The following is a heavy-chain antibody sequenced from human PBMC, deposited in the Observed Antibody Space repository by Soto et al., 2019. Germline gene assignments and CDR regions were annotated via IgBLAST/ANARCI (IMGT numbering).Heavy chain of an antibody. J-gene: IGHJ4*02. CDR3: AKGGHQSYFDY. CDR1: GLTFRNYA. D-gene: IGHD2-2*01. Sequence: EVQLLESGGALVQPGGSLRLSCVASGLTFRNYAMTWVRQAPGKGPEWVSTVSGHGGETFYADSVKGRFTISRDNSKDTVYLVMNSLRVEDTAIYYCAKGGHQSYFDYWGQGTLVAVSS. CDR2: VSGHGGET. V-gene: IGHV3-23*01.